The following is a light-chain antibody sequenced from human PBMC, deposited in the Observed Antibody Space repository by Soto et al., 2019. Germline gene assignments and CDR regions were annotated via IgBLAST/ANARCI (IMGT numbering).Light chain of an antibody. CDR3: QQYNNWPLT. V-gene: IGKV3-15*01. CDR2: GAT. J-gene: IGKJ4*01. CDR1: QSISNN. Sequence: ETVMTQSPATLSVSPGERATLSCRAGQSISNNLAWYQQNPGQAPRLLIYGATTRATGIPSRFSGSGSGTEFTPTISSLQSEDFAVYCCQQYNNWPLTFGGGTKVEIK.